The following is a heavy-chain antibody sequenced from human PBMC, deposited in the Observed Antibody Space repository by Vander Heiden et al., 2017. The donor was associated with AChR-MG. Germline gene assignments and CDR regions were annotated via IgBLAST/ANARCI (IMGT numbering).Heavy chain of an antibody. CDR2: IFSNDEK. V-gene: IGHV2-26*01. Sequence: GPVLVKPTETLTLTCTVSGFSLSNARMGVSWIRQPPGKALEWLAHIFSNDEKSHSTSLKSRLTISKDTSKSQVVLTMTNMDPVDTATYYCARIHYGFWSGTQYYFDYWGQGTLVTVSS. CDR3: ARIHYGFWSGTQYYFDY. J-gene: IGHJ4*02. D-gene: IGHD3-3*01. CDR1: GFSLSNARMG.